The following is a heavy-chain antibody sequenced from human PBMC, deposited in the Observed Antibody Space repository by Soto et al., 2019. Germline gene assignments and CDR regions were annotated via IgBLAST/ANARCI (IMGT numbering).Heavy chain of an antibody. Sequence: GGSLRLSCAASGFTFSSYGMHWVRQAPGKGLEWVAVIWYDGSNKYYADSVKGRFTISRDNSKNTLYLQMNSLRAEDTAVYYCGRGSFLEWLLYFDYWGQGTLVTVSS. D-gene: IGHD3-3*01. CDR2: IWYDGSNK. CDR1: GFTFSSYG. CDR3: GRGSFLEWLLYFDY. V-gene: IGHV3-33*01. J-gene: IGHJ4*02.